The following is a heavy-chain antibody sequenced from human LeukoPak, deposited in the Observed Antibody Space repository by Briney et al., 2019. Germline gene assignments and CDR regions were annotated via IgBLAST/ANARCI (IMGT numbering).Heavy chain of an antibody. V-gene: IGHV3-21*01. D-gene: IGHD5-18*01. Sequence: GGSLRLSCAASGFTFSNHGMNWVRQAPGKGLEWVSSIRSSTTYVYYADSVKGRFTISRDNAKNSLYLQVNSLRAEDTAVYYCARHLSGVTGYTYGRGIDYWGQGTLVTVSS. CDR3: ARHLSGVTGYTYGRGIDY. J-gene: IGHJ4*02. CDR2: IRSSTTYV. CDR1: GFTFSNHG.